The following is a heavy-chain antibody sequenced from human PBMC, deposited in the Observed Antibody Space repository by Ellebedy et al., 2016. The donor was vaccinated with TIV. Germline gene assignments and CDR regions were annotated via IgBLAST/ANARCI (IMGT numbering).Heavy chain of an antibody. D-gene: IGHD1-1*01. Sequence: AASVKVSCKASGDTISRYPISWVRQAPGQGLEWMGRIIPILGVANHAQKFQGRVTITAAKSTTTAYMELNSLRSEDTAVYYCAAGNDGGWFDPWGQGTLVTVSS. CDR1: GDTISRYP. CDR2: IIPILGVA. CDR3: AAGNDGGWFDP. V-gene: IGHV1-69*02. J-gene: IGHJ5*02.